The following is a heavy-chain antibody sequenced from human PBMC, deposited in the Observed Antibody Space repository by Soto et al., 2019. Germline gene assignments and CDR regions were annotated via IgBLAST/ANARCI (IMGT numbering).Heavy chain of an antibody. J-gene: IGHJ6*02. D-gene: IGHD3-22*01. CDR1: GGTFSSYA. CDR3: ASQLYDYYDSSGLGNSYYYGMDV. V-gene: IGHV1-69*13. CDR2: IIPIFGTA. Sequence: SVKVSCKASGGTFSSYAISWVRQAPGQGLEWMGGIIPIFGTANYAQKFQGRATITADESTSTAYMELSSLRSEDTAVYYCASQLYDYYDSSGLGNSYYYGMDVWGQGTTVTVSS.